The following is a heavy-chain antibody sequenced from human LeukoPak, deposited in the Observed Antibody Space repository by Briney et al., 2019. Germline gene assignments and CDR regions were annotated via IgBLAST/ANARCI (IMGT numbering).Heavy chain of an antibody. Sequence: SETLSLTCSVSGGSISGYYWSWIRQLAGKELEWIGRIFNSENTNYNPSLKSRITMSVDTSKNQFSLKPSSVTAADTAVYYCARGPVTARSNAFDIWGQGTMVTVSS. D-gene: IGHD6-6*01. CDR1: GGSISGYY. CDR3: ARGPVTARSNAFDI. CDR2: IFNSENT. J-gene: IGHJ3*02. V-gene: IGHV4-4*07.